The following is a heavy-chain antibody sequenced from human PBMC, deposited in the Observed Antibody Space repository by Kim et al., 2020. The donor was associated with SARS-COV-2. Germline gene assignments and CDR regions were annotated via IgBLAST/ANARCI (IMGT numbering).Heavy chain of an antibody. J-gene: IGHJ3*02. D-gene: IGHD2-21*02. Sequence: GESLKISCKGSGYSFTSYWIGWVRQMPGKGLEWMGIIYPGDSDTRYSPSFQGQVTISADKSISTAYLQWSSLKASDTAMYHCARRGVYCGGDCLVAFDIWGQGTMVTVSS. CDR2: IYPGDSDT. V-gene: IGHV5-51*01. CDR3: ARRGVYCGGDCLVAFDI. CDR1: GYSFTSYW.